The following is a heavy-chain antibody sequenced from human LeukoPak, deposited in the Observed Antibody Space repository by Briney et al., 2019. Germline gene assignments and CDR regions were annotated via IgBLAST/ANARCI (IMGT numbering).Heavy chain of an antibody. V-gene: IGHV4-31*03. CDR3: ARVDRTFPEPLRYFDWSPPYGMDV. Sequence: SQTLSLTCTVSGGSISSGGYYWSWIRQHPGKGLEWIGYIYYSGSTYYNPSLKSRVTISVDTSKNQFSLKLGSVTAADTAVYYCARVDRTFPEPLRYFDWSPPYGMDVWGQGTTVTVSS. D-gene: IGHD3-9*01. CDR2: IYYSGST. CDR1: GGSISSGGYY. J-gene: IGHJ6*02.